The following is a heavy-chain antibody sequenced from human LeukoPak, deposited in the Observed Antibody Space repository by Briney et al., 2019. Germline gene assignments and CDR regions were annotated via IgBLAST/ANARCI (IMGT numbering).Heavy chain of an antibody. CDR3: ARDWGYSNYPSNWFDP. D-gene: IGHD4-11*01. CDR2: INHSGST. Sequence: SETLSLTCAVYGGSFSGYYWSWIRQPPGKGLEWIGEINHSGSTNYNPSLKSRVTISVDTSKNQFSLKLSPVTAADTAVYYCARDWGYSNYPSNWFDPWGQGTLVTVSS. CDR1: GGSFSGYY. V-gene: IGHV4-34*01. J-gene: IGHJ5*02.